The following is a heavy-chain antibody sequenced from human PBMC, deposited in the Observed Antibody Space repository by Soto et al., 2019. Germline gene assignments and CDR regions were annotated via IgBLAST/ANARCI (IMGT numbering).Heavy chain of an antibody. Sequence: QVQLVESGGGVVQPGRSLRLSCAASGFTFSSYGMHWVRQAPGKGLEWVAVISYDGSNKYYADSVKGRFTISRDNSKNTLYLQMNSLRGEDTAVYYCAKVWQQLVPDVWGQGTTVTVSS. CDR2: ISYDGSNK. V-gene: IGHV3-30*18. CDR1: GFTFSSYG. D-gene: IGHD6-13*01. J-gene: IGHJ6*02. CDR3: AKVWQQLVPDV.